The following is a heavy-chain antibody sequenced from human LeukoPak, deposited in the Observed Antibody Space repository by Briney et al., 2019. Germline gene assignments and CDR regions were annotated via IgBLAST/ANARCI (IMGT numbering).Heavy chain of an antibody. D-gene: IGHD6-13*01. CDR2: INHSGST. V-gene: IGHV4-34*01. Sequence: PSETLSLTCTVSGGSINSYYWSWIRQPPGKGLEWIGEINHSGSTNYNPSLKSRVTISVDTSKNQFSLKLSSVTAADTAVYYCARSGSSSLYWYFDLWGRGTLVTVSS. J-gene: IGHJ2*01. CDR1: GGSINSYY. CDR3: ARSGSSSLYWYFDL.